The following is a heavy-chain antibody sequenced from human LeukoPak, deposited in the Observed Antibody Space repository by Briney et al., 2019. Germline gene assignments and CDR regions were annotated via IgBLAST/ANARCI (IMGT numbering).Heavy chain of an antibody. CDR1: GGTFSSYA. J-gene: IGHJ4*02. CDR2: IIPIFGTA. D-gene: IGHD3-10*01. V-gene: IGHV1-69*05. CDR3: ALGYYYGSGSFDY. Sequence: GASVRVSCKASGGTFSSYAISWVRQAPGQGLEWMGRIIPIFGTANYAQKFQGRVTITTDESTSTAYMELSSLRSEDTAVYYCALGYYYGSGSFDYWGQGTLVTVSS.